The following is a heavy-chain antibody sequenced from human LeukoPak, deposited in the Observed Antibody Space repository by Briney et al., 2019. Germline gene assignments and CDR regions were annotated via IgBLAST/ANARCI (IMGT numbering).Heavy chain of an antibody. CDR1: GYSISSDYY. D-gene: IGHD5-12*01. J-gene: IGHJ4*02. V-gene: IGHV4-38-2*02. Sequence: SETLSLTCTVSGYSISSDYYWGWIRPPPRKGLEWVGSIYHSGSTYYKPSLKSRVTISVDTSKNQFSLKLSSVTAADTAVYYCARRNLVATISYFDYWGQGTLVTVSS. CDR3: ARRNLVATISYFDY. CDR2: IYHSGST.